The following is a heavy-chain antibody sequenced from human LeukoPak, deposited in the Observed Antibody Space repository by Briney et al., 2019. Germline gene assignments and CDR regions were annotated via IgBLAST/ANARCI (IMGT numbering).Heavy chain of an antibody. V-gene: IGHV1-2*02. CDR2: INPNSGGT. J-gene: IGHJ4*02. Sequence: ASVKVSCKASGYTFTGYYMHWVRQAPGQGLEWMGWINPNSGGTNYAQKFQGRVTMTRNTSISTAYMELSSLRSEDTAVYYCARSRKHWKTSYYFDYWGQGTLVTVSS. D-gene: IGHD1-1*01. CDR1: GYTFTGYY. CDR3: ARSRKHWKTSYYFDY.